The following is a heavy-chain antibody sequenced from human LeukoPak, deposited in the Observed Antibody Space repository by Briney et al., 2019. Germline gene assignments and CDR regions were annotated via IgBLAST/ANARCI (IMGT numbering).Heavy chain of an antibody. CDR3: ARVPVSGPGARFDY. D-gene: IGHD4-11*01. V-gene: IGHV1-2*02. J-gene: IGHJ4*02. CDR1: GYTFTVYY. CDR2: INPNSGGT. Sequence: EASVNVSFKASGYTFTVYYMHWVRQAPGQGLEWMGWINPNSGGTNYAQKFQGRVTMTRDTSISTAYMELSRLRSDDTAVYYCARVPVSGPGARFDYWGQGTLVTVSS.